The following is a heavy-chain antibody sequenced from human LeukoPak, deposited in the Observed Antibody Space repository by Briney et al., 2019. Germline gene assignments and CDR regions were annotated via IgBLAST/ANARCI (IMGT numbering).Heavy chain of an antibody. D-gene: IGHD3-16*01. J-gene: IGHJ4*02. CDR2: IIVGSGAT. CDR3: AADLSNPRMGASYLDS. V-gene: IGHV1-58*01. CDR1: GFTSTNFA. Sequence: SVKVSCTASGFTSTNFAVQWVRQARGQRLEWIGWIIVGSGATKCAQDFQERVTITRDLSTSTLYMELRSLTSEDTAVYYCAADLSNPRMGASYLDSWGQGTLVTVSS.